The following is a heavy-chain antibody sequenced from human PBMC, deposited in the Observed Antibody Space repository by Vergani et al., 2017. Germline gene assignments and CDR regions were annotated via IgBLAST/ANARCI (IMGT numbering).Heavy chain of an antibody. V-gene: IGHV4-38-2*02. CDR3: ARGGLPDAFDI. CDR2: IFHTGLT. D-gene: IGHD3-10*01. CDR1: GYSISRGYF. J-gene: IGHJ3*02. Sequence: QVQLQESGPGLVKPSETLSLTCSVSGYSISRGYFWGWFRQPPGKGLEWIGHIFHTGLTYRNPSLRSRFAISVATSRNQFSLKLRSVTAADTAAYFCARGGLPDAFDIWGQGTLVTVSS.